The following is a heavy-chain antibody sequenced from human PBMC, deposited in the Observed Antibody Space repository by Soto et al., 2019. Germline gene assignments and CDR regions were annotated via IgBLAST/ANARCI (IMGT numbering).Heavy chain of an antibody. CDR2: ISSSGSTI. J-gene: IGHJ3*02. CDR1: GFTFSSYE. Sequence: FLRLSCAASGFTFSSYEMNWVRQAPGKGLEWVSYISSSGSTIYYADSVKGRFTISRDNAKNSLXLXXXXXXXXDTAVYYCARVWSDAFDIWGQGTMVTVSS. V-gene: IGHV3-48*03. CDR3: ARVWSDAFDI. D-gene: IGHD3-10*01.